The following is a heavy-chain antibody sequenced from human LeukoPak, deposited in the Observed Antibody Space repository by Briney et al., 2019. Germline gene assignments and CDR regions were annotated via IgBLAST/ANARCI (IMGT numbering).Heavy chain of an antibody. CDR1: GFTFSSYS. Sequence: GGSLRLSCAASGFTFSSYSMNWVRQAPGKGLEWVAVISYDGSNKYYADSVKGRFTISRDNSKNTLYLQMNSLRADDTAVYYCARGLRYFDWSQNWFDPWGQGTLVTVSS. J-gene: IGHJ5*02. CDR2: ISYDGSNK. D-gene: IGHD3-9*01. V-gene: IGHV3-30*03. CDR3: ARGLRYFDWSQNWFDP.